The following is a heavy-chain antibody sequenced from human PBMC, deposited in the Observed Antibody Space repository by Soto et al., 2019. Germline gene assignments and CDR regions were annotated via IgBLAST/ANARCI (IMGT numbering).Heavy chain of an antibody. Sequence: PSETLSLTCAVSGYSISSGYDWGWIRQPPGRGLEWIGSISHSGTTYYNPSLRSRVTISIDTSKNQFSLQLNSVTPEDTAVYYCAKRTYYDILTGPPGYYYGMDVWGQGTTVTVSS. V-gene: IGHV4-38-2*01. CDR2: ISHSGTT. CDR3: AKRTYYDILTGPPGYYYGMDV. CDR1: GYSISSGYD. D-gene: IGHD3-9*01. J-gene: IGHJ6*02.